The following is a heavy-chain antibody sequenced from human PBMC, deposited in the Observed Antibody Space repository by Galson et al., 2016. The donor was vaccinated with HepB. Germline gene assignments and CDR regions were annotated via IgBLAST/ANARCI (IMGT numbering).Heavy chain of an antibody. CDR1: GFTFRTYS. Sequence: SLRLSCAGSGFTFRTYSMIWVRQAPGKGLEWVSSISSDSAYIFYADSMKGRFTISRDNAKNSLYLQMNRLRAEDTAMYYCAKGLVQYYYYGMDVWGQGTTVTVSS. V-gene: IGHV3-21*01. CDR3: AKGLVQYYYYGMDV. J-gene: IGHJ6*02. D-gene: IGHD1-1*01. CDR2: ISSDSAYI.